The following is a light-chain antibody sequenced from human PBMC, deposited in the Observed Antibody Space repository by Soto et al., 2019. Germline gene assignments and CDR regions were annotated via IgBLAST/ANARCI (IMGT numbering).Light chain of an antibody. CDR1: ESVSSY. V-gene: IGKV3-11*01. CDR2: DAS. CDR3: QQRSNWLYT. J-gene: IGKJ2*01. Sequence: EIVLTQSPGTLSLSPGERATLSCRASESVSSYLAWYQQKPGQAPRLLIHDASNRATAIPARFSGSGSATDFSLTISILESEDSAVYCCQQRSNWLYTFGQGTKLEIK.